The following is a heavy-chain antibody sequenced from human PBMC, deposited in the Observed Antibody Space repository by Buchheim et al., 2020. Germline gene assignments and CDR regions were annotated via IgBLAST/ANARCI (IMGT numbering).Heavy chain of an antibody. Sequence: QVQLVQSGAEVRKPGASVKISCKASGYSFISFAIHWVRQAPGQGLEWTGWVNAGNGNTGYSQNFQGRVSITADKTASTAYMELKSLTSEDTAVYYCARTFPFDYWGQGTL. CDR3: ARTFPFDY. D-gene: IGHD3-3*02. CDR2: VNAGNGNT. J-gene: IGHJ4*02. V-gene: IGHV1-3*01. CDR1: GYSFISFA.